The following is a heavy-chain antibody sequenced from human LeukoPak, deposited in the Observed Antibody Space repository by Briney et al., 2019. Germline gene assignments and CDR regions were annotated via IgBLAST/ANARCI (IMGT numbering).Heavy chain of an antibody. J-gene: IGHJ4*02. CDR2: ISYDGSNK. CDR1: GFTFSSYG. V-gene: IGHV3-30*18. CDR3: AKEDGDDTDY. D-gene: IGHD4-17*01. Sequence: GRSLRLSCAAPGFTFSSYGMHWVRQAPGKGLEWVAVISYDGSNKYYADSVKGRFTISRDNSKNTLYLQMNSLRAEDTAVYYCAKEDGDDTDYWGQGTLVTVSS.